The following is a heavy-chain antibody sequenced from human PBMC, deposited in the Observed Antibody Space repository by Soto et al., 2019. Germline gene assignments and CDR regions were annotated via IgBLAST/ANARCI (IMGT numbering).Heavy chain of an antibody. CDR2: VYPGDSGT. V-gene: IGHV5-51*01. J-gene: IGHJ6*02. Sequence: PGESLKISCKGSGYSFTSFWIGWVRQMPGKGLEWMGIVYPGDSGTTYSPSFQGQVTISVDKSISTAYLQWSSLRASDTAIYYCPRGRPCGARSYHYGIDVWGQGTTVTVSS. D-gene: IGHD2-21*01. CDR3: PRGRPCGARSYHYGIDV. CDR1: GYSFTSFW.